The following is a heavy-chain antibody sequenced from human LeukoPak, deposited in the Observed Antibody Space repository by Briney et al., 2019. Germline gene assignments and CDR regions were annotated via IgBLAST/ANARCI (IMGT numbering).Heavy chain of an antibody. CDR1: GFTFSSYW. D-gene: IGHD2-8*01. J-gene: IGHJ4*02. CDR3: ATMVYAPAFDY. V-gene: IGHV3-7*01. Sequence: GGSLRLSCAASGFTFSSYWMSWVRQAPGKGLEWVANIKQDGSEKYYVDSVKGRFTISRDNAKNSLYLQMNSLRAEDTAVYYCATMVYAPAFDYWGQGTLVTVSS. CDR2: IKQDGSEK.